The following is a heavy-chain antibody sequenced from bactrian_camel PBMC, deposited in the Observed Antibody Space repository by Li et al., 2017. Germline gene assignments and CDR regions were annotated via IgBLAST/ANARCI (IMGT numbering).Heavy chain of an antibody. D-gene: IGHD5*01. J-gene: IGHJ4*01. CDR3: AADCCVGWAKDDCNF. Sequence: HVQLVESGGGSVQAGGSLTLSCTASGYTLSSRCMGWVRQAPGKGLEWVSGIVSDGSNTYYADSVKGRFAISRDNAKKMLSLQMNSLKTEDTAVYYCAADCCVGWAKDDCNFWGQGTQVTVS. CDR2: IVSDGSNT. V-gene: IGHV3S6*01. CDR1: GYTLSSRC.